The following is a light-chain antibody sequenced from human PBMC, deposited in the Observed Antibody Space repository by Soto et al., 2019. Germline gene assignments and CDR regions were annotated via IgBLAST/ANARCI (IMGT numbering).Light chain of an antibody. CDR2: GAS. J-gene: IGKJ1*01. CDR3: QHYNSYSEA. V-gene: IGKV3-15*01. Sequence: EIVMTQSPATLSVSPGERATLSCRASQSVSTKLAWYKQKPGQAPRLLIYGASTRATGIPARFSGSGSGTEFTLTISSLQSEDFATYYCQHYNSYSEALGQGTKVDIK. CDR1: QSVSTK.